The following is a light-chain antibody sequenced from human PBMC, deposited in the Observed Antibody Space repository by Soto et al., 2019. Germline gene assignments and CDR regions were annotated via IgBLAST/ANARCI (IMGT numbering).Light chain of an antibody. CDR3: QLYNTWPPGLT. Sequence: IVMTKSPATFSLSPLEIATLSFMASQTVSITYLTWYQLKPGQAPRLLIYGVSVRATGIPARFSGSGSGTEFTLTISSLQSEDFALYYWQLYNTWPPGLTFGGGTKVDI. CDR2: GVS. J-gene: IGKJ4*01. V-gene: IGKV3-15*01. CDR1: QTVSITY.